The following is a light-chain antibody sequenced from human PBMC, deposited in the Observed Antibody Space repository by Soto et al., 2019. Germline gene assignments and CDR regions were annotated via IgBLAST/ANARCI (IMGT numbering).Light chain of an antibody. CDR3: SSYTTSSTYV. V-gene: IGLV2-14*01. CDR2: EVT. J-gene: IGLJ1*01. CDR1: NSDVGGSKY. Sequence: QSVLTQPASVSGSPGQSITISCTGTNSDVGGSKYVSWYQQHPGKAPKLMIYEVTNRPSGVSDRFSGSKSDNTASLTISGLQAEDEADYYCSSYTTSSTYVFGTGTKLTVL.